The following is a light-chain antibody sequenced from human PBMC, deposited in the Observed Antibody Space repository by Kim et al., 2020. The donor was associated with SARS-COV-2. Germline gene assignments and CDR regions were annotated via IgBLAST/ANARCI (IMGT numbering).Light chain of an antibody. V-gene: IGLV2-8*01. CDR3: SSYAGSTYV. J-gene: IGLJ1*01. CDR2: EVT. Sequence: QSALTQPPSASGSPGQSVTISCTGTSSDVGAYKYVSWFQQHPGKAPKLMIYEVTQRPSGVPDRFSGSKSGNTASLTVSGLQAEDEADYYCSSYAGSTYVFGTGTKATVL. CDR1: SSDVGAYKY.